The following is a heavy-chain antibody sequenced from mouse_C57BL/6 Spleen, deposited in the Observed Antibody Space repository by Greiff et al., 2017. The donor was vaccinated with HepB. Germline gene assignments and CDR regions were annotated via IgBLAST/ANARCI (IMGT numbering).Heavy chain of an antibody. CDR2: IDPSDSYT. D-gene: IGHD1-1*01. Sequence: VQLQQSGAELVRPGTSVKLSCKASGYTFTSYWMHWVKQRPGQGLEWIGVIDPSDSYTNYTQKFKGKATLTVDTSSSTAYMQLSSLTSEDSAVYDCAGSGGSSRDGDCYFGGWGTGATVTVSS. J-gene: IGHJ1*03. V-gene: IGHV1-59*01. CDR1: GYTFTSYW. CDR3: AGSGGSSRDGDCYFGG.